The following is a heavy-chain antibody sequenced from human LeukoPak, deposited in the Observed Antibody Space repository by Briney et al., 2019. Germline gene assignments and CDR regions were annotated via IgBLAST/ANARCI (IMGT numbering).Heavy chain of an antibody. V-gene: IGHV3-23*01. J-gene: IGHJ4*02. Sequence: GGSLRLSCAASGFTFSIYAMSWVRQAPGKGLQWVSSITSRGESTWYVDSVKGRFTITRDNSENTLYLQMHSLRAGDTAVYYCARDRPNYYGSDGHYYRRDGDYWGRGTLVSVSS. CDR3: ARDRPNYYGSDGHYYRRDGDY. CDR2: ITSRGEST. CDR1: GFTFSIYA. D-gene: IGHD3-22*01.